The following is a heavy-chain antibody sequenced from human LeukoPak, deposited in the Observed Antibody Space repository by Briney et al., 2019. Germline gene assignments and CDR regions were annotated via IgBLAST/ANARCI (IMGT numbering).Heavy chain of an antibody. Sequence: GSLRLSCSAFGFTFRNYSMNWVRQAPGKGLGGVSSISSSSSYIYYADSVKGRFTISRDNAKNSLYLQMNSLRAEDTAVYYCARVNTYYDFWSGLSGWFDPWGQGTLVTVSS. V-gene: IGHV3-21*01. CDR3: ARVNTYYDFWSGLSGWFDP. D-gene: IGHD3-3*01. CDR1: GFTFRNYS. CDR2: ISSSSSYI. J-gene: IGHJ5*02.